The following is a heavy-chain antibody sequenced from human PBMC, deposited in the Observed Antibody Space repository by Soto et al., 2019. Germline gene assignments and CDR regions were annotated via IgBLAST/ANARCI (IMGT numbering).Heavy chain of an antibody. CDR2: ISNSGGTI. CDR3: AGSTARPAVRLTEITMMVSNWFGP. CDR1: GFTFNDYE. D-gene: IGHD3-22*01. Sequence: GGSLRLSCVASGFTFNDYEMNWVRQAPGKGLEWISYISNSGGTIYYADSVRGRFTISRDNAKNSLYLHMNSLRAEDTAIYFCAGSTARPAVRLTEITMMVSNWFGPWGQGTLVTVSS. V-gene: IGHV3-48*03. J-gene: IGHJ5*02.